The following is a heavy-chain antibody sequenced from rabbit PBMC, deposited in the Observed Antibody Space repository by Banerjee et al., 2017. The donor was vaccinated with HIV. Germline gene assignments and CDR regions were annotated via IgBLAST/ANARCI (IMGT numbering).Heavy chain of an antibody. CDR1: GFSFSSSYY. Sequence: QEQLVESGGGLVQPEGSLTLTCTASGFSFSSSYYMCWVRQAPGKGLEWIGCIVAGSDGMTYYASWAKGRITISKTSWTTVTLQMTSLTAADTASYFCARDLAGVIGWNFDLWGQGTLVTVS. D-gene: IGHD4-1*01. V-gene: IGHV1S45*01. CDR2: IVAGSDGMT. CDR3: ARDLAGVIGWNFDL. J-gene: IGHJ4*01.